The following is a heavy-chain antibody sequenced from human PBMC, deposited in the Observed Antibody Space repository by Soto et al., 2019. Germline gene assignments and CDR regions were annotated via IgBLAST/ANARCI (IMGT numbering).Heavy chain of an antibody. CDR2: TYYRSKWYN. CDR1: GDSVSSNSAA. Sequence: SQTLSLTCAISGDSVSSNSAAWNWIRQSPSRGLEWLGRTYYRSKWYNDYAVSVKSRITINPDTSKNQFSLQLNSVTPEDTAVYYCARNPGYSYAWLGNWLDPWGQGTLVTVAS. CDR3: ARNPGYSYAWLGNWLDP. J-gene: IGHJ5*02. V-gene: IGHV6-1*01. D-gene: IGHD5-18*01.